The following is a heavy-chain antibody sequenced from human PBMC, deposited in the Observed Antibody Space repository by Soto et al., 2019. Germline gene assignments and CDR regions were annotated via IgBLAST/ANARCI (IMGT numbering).Heavy chain of an antibody. V-gene: IGHV4-59*08. CDR3: ARRYDLGFDF. Sequence: SETLSLTCTVSGGSINSYYWSWIRQPPGKGLEWIGYIYYSGSTNYNPSLKSRVTISVDTSKNQFSLKLSSVTAADTAVYYCARRYDLGFDFWGQGTLVTVSS. J-gene: IGHJ4*02. CDR1: GGSINSYY. D-gene: IGHD3-16*01. CDR2: IYYSGST.